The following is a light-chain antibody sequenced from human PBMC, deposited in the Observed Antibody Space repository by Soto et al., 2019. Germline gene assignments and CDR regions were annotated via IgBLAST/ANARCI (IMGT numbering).Light chain of an antibody. J-gene: IGLJ1*01. V-gene: IGLV2-23*02. CDR2: EVR. Sequence: QSVLTQPASVSGSAGQSITISCSGTMRDIGAYNLVSWYQQHPGTAPKLIIYEVRNRPSGISPRFSGSKSGNTASLTISGLQAEDEADYYCCSYAGSSTYVFGTGTKVTVL. CDR3: CSYAGSSTYV. CDR1: MRDIGAYNL.